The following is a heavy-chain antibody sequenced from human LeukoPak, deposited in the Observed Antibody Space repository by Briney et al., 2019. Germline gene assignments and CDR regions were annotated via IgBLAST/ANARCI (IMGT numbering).Heavy chain of an antibody. V-gene: IGHV4-34*01. D-gene: IGHD3-3*01. CDR3: ARGRTIFGVVIMTRYYYYMDV. CDR2: INHSGST. Sequence: SETLSLTCAVYGGSFSGYYWSCIRQPPGKGLEWIGEINHSGSTNYNPSLKSRVTISVYTSKNQFSLKLSSVPAADTAVYYCARGRTIFGVVIMTRYYYYMDVWGKGTTVTVSS. J-gene: IGHJ6*03. CDR1: GGSFSGYY.